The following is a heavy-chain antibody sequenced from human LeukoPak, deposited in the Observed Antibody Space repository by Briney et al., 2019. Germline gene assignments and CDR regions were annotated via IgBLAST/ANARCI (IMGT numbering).Heavy chain of an antibody. CDR2: ISAYNGNT. Sequence: ASVKVSCKASGYTFTSYGFSWVRQAPGQGLEWMGWISAYNGNTNYAQKVQGRVTMTTDTSTSTAYMELRSLRSDDTAVYYCAREAHYDNSAYSGYWGQVTMVTFSS. V-gene: IGHV1-18*01. CDR3: AREAHYDNSAYSGY. J-gene: IGHJ4*02. D-gene: IGHD4-11*01. CDR1: GYTFTSYG.